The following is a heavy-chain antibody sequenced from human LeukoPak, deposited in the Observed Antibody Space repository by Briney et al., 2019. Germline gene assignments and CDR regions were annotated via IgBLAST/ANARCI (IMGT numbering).Heavy chain of an antibody. CDR2: GGNSGGT. Sequence: PSETLSLTCAVYGGSLNGYYWSWIRQPPGKGLEWIGEGGNSGGTKFNPSLKSRVTISVDTSKNQFSLKLSSVTAADTAVYYCARGPHPIAAAGTGNWFDPWGQGTLVTVSS. CDR3: ARGPHPIAAAGTGNWFDP. CDR1: GGSLNGYY. J-gene: IGHJ5*02. D-gene: IGHD6-13*01. V-gene: IGHV4-34*01.